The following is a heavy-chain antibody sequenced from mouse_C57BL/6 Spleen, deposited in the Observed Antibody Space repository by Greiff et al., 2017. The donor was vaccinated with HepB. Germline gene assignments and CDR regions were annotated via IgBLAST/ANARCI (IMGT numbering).Heavy chain of an antibody. V-gene: IGHV1-64*01. J-gene: IGHJ4*01. CDR3: ARKDYGSDYAMDY. CDR2: IHPNSGST. CDR1: GYTFTSYW. Sequence: QVQLQQPGAELVKPGASVKLSFKASGYTFTSYWMHWVKQRPGQGLEWIGMIHPNSGSTNYNEKFKSKATLTVDKSSSTAYMQLSSLTSEDSAVYYCARKDYGSDYAMDYWGQGTSVTVSS. D-gene: IGHD1-1*01.